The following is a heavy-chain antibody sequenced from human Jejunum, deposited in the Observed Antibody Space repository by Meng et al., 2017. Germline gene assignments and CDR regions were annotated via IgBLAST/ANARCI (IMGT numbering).Heavy chain of an antibody. J-gene: IGHJ4*02. CDR3: ARDAPDILRGYEAY. CDR1: GGSFTRYG. V-gene: IGHV1-69*06. D-gene: IGHD3-9*01. Sequence: SVKVSCKASGGSFTRYGITWVRQAPGQGLEWMGGIIPIYGTPYYGQKFQGRVTVTADKATNTAYMQLSSLRSEDTAVYYCARDAPDILRGYEAYWGQGTLVTVSS. CDR2: IIPIYGTP.